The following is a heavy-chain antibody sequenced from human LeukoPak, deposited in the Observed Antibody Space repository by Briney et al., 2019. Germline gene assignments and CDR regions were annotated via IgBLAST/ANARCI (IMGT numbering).Heavy chain of an antibody. J-gene: IGHJ4*02. CDR1: GASISGFY. Sequence: SETLSLTCSVSGASISGFYWSWLRQAPGKGLEWIGFLHRSASATYNPSLESRVTTSMDTSKNQFSLKLYYVTAADTAVYYCARSNGYNSVVWGYWGQGTLVTVSS. CDR3: ARSNGYNSVVWGY. V-gene: IGHV4-4*08. CDR2: LHRSASA. D-gene: IGHD5-24*01.